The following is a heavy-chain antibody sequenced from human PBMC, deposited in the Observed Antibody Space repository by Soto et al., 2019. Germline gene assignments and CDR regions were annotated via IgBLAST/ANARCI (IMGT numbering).Heavy chain of an antibody. CDR1: GDSITRREYY. CDR2: IHHSGAA. D-gene: IGHD1-20*01. V-gene: IGHV4-31*03. Sequence: PSETLSLTCTVSGDSITRREYYWTWIRQYPGKGLEWIGYIHHSGAAHYNPSLKSRLTISVDTSRNQFSLKLTSVTAADTAVYYCARAIGGNNWNPNWFDSWGQGTKVTVSS. J-gene: IGHJ5*01. CDR3: ARAIGGNNWNPNWFDS.